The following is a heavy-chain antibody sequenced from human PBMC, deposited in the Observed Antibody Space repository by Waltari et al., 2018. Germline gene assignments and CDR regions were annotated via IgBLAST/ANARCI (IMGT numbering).Heavy chain of an antibody. CDR1: GFTFSSYA. Sequence: EVQLLESGGGLVQPGGSLRLSCAASGFTFSSYAMSWVRQAPGKGLEWISVISGSDGRTYDANSVKGPFAISRDNSKSALYLQMNSLRADDTTVYYCAVDRASYYYDSSGYHCLDYWGQGTLVTVSS. CDR2: ISGSDGRT. J-gene: IGHJ4*02. V-gene: IGHV3-23*01. D-gene: IGHD3-22*01. CDR3: AVDRASYYYDSSGYHCLDY.